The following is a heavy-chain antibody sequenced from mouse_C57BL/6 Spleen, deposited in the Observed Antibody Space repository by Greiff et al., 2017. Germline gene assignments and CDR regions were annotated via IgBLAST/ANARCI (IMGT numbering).Heavy chain of an antibody. J-gene: IGHJ1*03. V-gene: IGHV1-19*01. CDR3: ARSGSNWYFDV. CDR2: INPYNGGT. CDR1: GYTFTDYY. Sequence: EVQLQESGPVLVKPGASVKMSCKASGYTFTDYYMNWVKQSHGKSLEWIGVINPYNGGTSYNQKFKGKATLTVDKSSSTASLELNSLTSEDSAVYYCARSGSNWYFDVWGTGTTVTVSS. D-gene: IGHD3-1*01.